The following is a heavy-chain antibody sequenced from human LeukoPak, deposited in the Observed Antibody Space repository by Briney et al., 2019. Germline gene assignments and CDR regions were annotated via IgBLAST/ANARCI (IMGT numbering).Heavy chain of an antibody. J-gene: IGHJ4*02. CDR3: ARDSGSYWGYFDY. CDR1: GGSISSYY. Sequence: PSETLSLTCTVSGGSISSYYWSWIRQPPGKGLEWIGYIYYSGSTNYNPSLKSRVTISVDTSKNQFSLKLSSVTAADTAAYYCARDSGSYWGYFDYWGQGTLVTVSS. CDR2: IYYSGST. V-gene: IGHV4-59*01. D-gene: IGHD1-26*01.